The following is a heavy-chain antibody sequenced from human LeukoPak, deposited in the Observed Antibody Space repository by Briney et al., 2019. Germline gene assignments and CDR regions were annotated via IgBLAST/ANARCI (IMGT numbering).Heavy chain of an antibody. CDR2: INAYNGDT. V-gene: IGHV1-18*01. CDR3: ARDGSGVWFDY. Sequence: ASVKISCKASNYTFTSYGISWVRQAPGQGLEWMAWINAYNGDTNYAQKFQGRVTLTTDTSTSTAYMELRSLRSDDTAVYYCARDGSGVWFDYWGQGTMVTVSS. CDR1: NYTFTSYG. J-gene: IGHJ3*01. D-gene: IGHD3-9*01.